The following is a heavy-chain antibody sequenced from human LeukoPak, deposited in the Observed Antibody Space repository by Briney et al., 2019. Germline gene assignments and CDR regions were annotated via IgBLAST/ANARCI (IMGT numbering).Heavy chain of an antibody. D-gene: IGHD3-22*01. J-gene: IGHJ4*02. V-gene: IGHV4-59*01. CDR3: ARDKGYSSGHDRLDD. CDR1: GGSISSYY. Sequence: SETLSLTCTVSGGSISSYYWRWIRQPPGKGLVWIGYVYYSGSTNYNPSLKSRVSISVDTSRNQFSLKLSSVTAADTAVYYCARDKGYSSGHDRLDDWCQGSLVTVAS. CDR2: VYYSGST.